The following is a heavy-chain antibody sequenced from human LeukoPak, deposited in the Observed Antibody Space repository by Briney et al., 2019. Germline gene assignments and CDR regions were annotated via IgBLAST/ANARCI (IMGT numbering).Heavy chain of an antibody. Sequence: PGGSLRLSCAASGFTFSSYAMSWVRQAPGKGLEWVSAISGSGGSTYYADSVEGRFTISRDNSKNTLYLQMNSLRAEDTAVYYCAKVPGRYFDWLSGNWFDPWGQGTLVTVSS. CDR1: GFTFSSYA. CDR2: ISGSGGST. CDR3: AKVPGRYFDWLSGNWFDP. D-gene: IGHD3-9*01. J-gene: IGHJ5*02. V-gene: IGHV3-23*01.